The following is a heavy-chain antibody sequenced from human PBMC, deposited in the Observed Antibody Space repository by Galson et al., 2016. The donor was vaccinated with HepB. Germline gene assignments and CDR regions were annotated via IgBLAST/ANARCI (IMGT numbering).Heavy chain of an antibody. V-gene: IGHV4-39*02. CDR1: GASISGSTYY. J-gene: IGHJ6*02. D-gene: IGHD2-15*01. CDR3: ARPRLPYYSYGLDV. CDR2: SYVGGST. Sequence: TLSLTCTVSGASISGSTYYWGWHRPPPGKGLEWIASSYVGGSTYYDPSPRSRVTTSFDTSKNHFSLRLSSVTAADTAVYYCARPRLPYYSYGLDVWGQGTTVTVSS.